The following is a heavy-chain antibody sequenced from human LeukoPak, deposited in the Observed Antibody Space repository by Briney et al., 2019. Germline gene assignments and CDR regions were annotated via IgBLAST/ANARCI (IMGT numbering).Heavy chain of an antibody. D-gene: IGHD5-24*01. CDR1: GFTFRTSW. CDR2: MNSDGTTV. V-gene: IGHV3-74*01. Sequence: GGSLRLSCAVSGFTFRTSWMHWVRQAPGGGLVWVSRMNSDGTTVNYADSVKGRFTMSRDNAKNTLYLQMNSLRAEDTAVYYCARGGNYYLDYWGQGTLATVSP. J-gene: IGHJ4*02. CDR3: ARGGNYYLDY.